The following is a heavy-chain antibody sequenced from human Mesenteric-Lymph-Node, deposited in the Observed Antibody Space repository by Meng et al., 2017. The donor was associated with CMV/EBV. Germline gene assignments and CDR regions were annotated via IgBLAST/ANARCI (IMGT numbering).Heavy chain of an antibody. CDR3: AKDLWIAARPAGIDY. CDR1: GVMFDIYA. Sequence: SGVMFDIYAMHWVRQAPGKGLEWVAVIWNDGINKFYADAVKGRFTVSRDNSKNTLYLQMNSLRADDTALYYCAKDLWIAARPAGIDYWGQGTLVTVSS. V-gene: IGHV3-33*06. CDR2: IWNDGINK. J-gene: IGHJ4*02. D-gene: IGHD6-6*01.